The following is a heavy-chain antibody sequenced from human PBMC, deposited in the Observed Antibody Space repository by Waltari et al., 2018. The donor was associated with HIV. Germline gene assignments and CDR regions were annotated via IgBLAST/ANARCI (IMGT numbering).Heavy chain of an antibody. Sequence: QVHLVQSGAEVKKPGSSVKVSCKASGDSITSYGISWVRQAPGQGLEWMGAIIPVFRTTHYAQKFQARVTFTADDRTNTAYMELSSLTSEDTAMYDCARSGYYSFDGGHRGGGVDVWGRGTTVTVSS. CDR2: IIPVFRTT. CDR3: ARSGYYSFDGGHRGGGVDV. J-gene: IGHJ6*02. D-gene: IGHD3-22*01. CDR1: GDSITSYG. V-gene: IGHV1-69*01.